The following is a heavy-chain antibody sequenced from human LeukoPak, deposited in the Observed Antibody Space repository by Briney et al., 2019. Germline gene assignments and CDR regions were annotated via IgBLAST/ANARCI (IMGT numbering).Heavy chain of an antibody. CDR3: AEQEMATIKSPFDY. D-gene: IGHD5-24*01. J-gene: IGHJ4*02. V-gene: IGHV4-39*01. Sequence: PSETLSLTCTVSGGSISSSSYYWGWLRQPPGKGLEWIGSIYYSGSTYYNPSLKSRVTISVDTSKNQFSLKLSSVTAADTAVYYCAEQEMATIKSPFDYWGQGTLVTVSS. CDR2: IYYSGST. CDR1: GGSISSSSYY.